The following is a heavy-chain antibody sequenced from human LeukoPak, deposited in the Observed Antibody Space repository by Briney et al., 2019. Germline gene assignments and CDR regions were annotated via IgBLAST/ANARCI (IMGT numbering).Heavy chain of an antibody. D-gene: IGHD3-9*01. CDR3: ARDTVILTGYYTLVFDY. CDR2: IYTSGST. Sequence: TLSLTCTVSGGSISSGSYYWSWIRQPAGKGLEWIGRIYTSGSTNYNPSLEGRLTISLDTARNQFSLFLSSVTPADTGVYYCARDTVILTGYYTLVFDYWGQGTLVTVSS. V-gene: IGHV4-61*02. J-gene: IGHJ4*02. CDR1: GGSISSGSYY.